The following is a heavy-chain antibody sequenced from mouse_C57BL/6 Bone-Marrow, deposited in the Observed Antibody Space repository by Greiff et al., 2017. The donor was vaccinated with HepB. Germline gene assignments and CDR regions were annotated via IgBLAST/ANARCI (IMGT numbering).Heavy chain of an antibody. CDR2: IDPETGGT. CDR3: TRRSNYLAWFAY. Sequence: VKLMESGAELVRPGASVTLSCKASGYTFTDYEMHWVKQTPVHGLEWIGAIDPETGGTAYNQKFKGKAILTAYKSSSTAYMELRSLTSEDSAVYYCTRRSNYLAWFAYWGQGTLVTVSA. J-gene: IGHJ3*01. V-gene: IGHV1-15*01. D-gene: IGHD2-5*01. CDR1: GYTFTDYE.